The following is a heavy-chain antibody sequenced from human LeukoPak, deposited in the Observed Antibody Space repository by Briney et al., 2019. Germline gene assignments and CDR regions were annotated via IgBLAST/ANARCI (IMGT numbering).Heavy chain of an antibody. CDR2: IYYSGST. D-gene: IGHD2-2*01. Sequence: SETLSLTCTVSGVSVSSGSYYRSWLRQPPGKGLEWIGYIYYSGSTNYNPSLKSRVTISVDTSKNQFSLKLSSVTAADTAVYSCARGGCSSTSCPIGWFDPWGQGTLVTVSS. J-gene: IGHJ5*02. CDR1: GVSVSSGSYY. V-gene: IGHV4-61*01. CDR3: ARGGCSSTSCPIGWFDP.